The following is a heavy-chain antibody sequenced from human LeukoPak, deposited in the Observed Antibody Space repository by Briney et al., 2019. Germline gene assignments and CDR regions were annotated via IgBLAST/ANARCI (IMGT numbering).Heavy chain of an antibody. Sequence: GGSLRLSCAASGFTFKTYGMHWVRQAPGNGLEWVAFIRYDGSNTYYADSVKGRFTISRDNSKHTLYLQMNSLRAEDTAMYYCAKGAYYDYVWGSLDRYYFDYWGQGTLVTVSS. V-gene: IGHV3-30*02. J-gene: IGHJ4*02. D-gene: IGHD3-16*01. CDR3: AKGAYYDYVWGSLDRYYFDY. CDR2: IRYDGSNT. CDR1: GFTFKTYG.